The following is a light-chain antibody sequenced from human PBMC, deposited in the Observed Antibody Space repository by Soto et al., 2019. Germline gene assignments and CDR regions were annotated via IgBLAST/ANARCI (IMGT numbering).Light chain of an antibody. CDR3: CSYAGDYTWV. CDR1: SSDVGGHDH. CDR2: DVR. V-gene: IGLV2-11*01. Sequence: QSALTQPRSVSGSPGQSVTISCTGTSSDVGGHDHVSWSQHHPGKAPKGLIYDVRKRPSGVPDRFSGSKSGNTASLTISGLQADDEADYYCCSYAGDYTWVFGGGTKVTVL. J-gene: IGLJ3*02.